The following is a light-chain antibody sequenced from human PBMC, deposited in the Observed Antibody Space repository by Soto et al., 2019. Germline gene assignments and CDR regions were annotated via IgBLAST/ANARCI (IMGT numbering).Light chain of an antibody. CDR2: DAS. CDR1: QDISNY. J-gene: IGKJ2*01. CDR3: QQYDNLPLMYT. Sequence: DIQMTQSPSSLSASVGDRVTITCQASQDISNYLNWYQQKPGKAPKLLIYDASNLETGVPSRFSGRGSWTDFTFTISSLQPEDIATYYCQQYDNLPLMYTFGQGTKLEIK. V-gene: IGKV1-33*01.